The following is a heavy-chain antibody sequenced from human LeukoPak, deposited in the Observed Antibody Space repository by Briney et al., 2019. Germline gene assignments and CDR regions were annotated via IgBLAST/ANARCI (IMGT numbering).Heavy chain of an antibody. CDR1: GFAVTTNY. CDR2: IYSGGST. CDR3: ATLNFYDSGGYETEPFDI. V-gene: IGHV3-53*01. J-gene: IGHJ3*02. D-gene: IGHD3-22*01. Sequence: GGSLRLSCAASGFAVTTNYMIWVRQPPGKGLDWLSFIYSGGSTYYADSVKGRFTVSRDNSKNTLYLEMNSLRAEDTAVHYCATLNFYDSGGYETEPFDIWGQGTMVTVSS.